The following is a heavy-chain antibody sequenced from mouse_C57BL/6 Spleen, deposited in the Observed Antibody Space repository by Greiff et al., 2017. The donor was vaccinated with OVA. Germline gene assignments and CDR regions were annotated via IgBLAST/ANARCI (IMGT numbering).Heavy chain of an antibody. D-gene: IGHD3-1*01. CDR1: GYTFTSYG. Sequence: VQLVESGAELARPGASVKLSCKASGYTFTSYGISWVKQRTGQGLEWIGEIYPRSGNTYYNEKFKGKATLTADKSSSTAYMELRSLTSEDSAVYFCARGATEAWFAYWGQGTLVTVSA. V-gene: IGHV1-81*01. CDR2: IYPRSGNT. J-gene: IGHJ3*01. CDR3: ARGATEAWFAY.